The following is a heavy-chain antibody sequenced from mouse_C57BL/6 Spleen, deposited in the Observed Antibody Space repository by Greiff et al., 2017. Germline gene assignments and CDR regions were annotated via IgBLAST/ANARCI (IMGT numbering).Heavy chain of an antibody. Sequence: QVHVKQPGAELVKPGASVKLSCKASGYTFTSYWMHWVKQRPGQGLEWIGMIHPNSGSTNYNEKFKSKATLTVDKSSSTAYMQLSSLTSEDSAVYYDARTFYYCSSNEDYYAMDYWGQGTSVTVSS. J-gene: IGHJ4*01. CDR3: ARTFYYCSSNEDYYAMDY. V-gene: IGHV1-64*01. CDR1: GYTFTSYW. CDR2: IHPNSGST. D-gene: IGHD1-1*01.